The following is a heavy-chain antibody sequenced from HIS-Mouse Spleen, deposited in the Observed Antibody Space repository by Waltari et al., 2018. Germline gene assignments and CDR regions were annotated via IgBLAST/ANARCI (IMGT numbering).Heavy chain of an antibody. J-gene: IGHJ2*01. CDR2: IYYSGRT. V-gene: IGHV4-39*07. Sequence: QLQLQESGPGLVKPSETLSLTCTVSGGSISSSSYYWGWIRQPPGKGLEWIGSIYYSGRTYDNPALKSRVTISVETSKNQFARKLSSVTAADTAVYYCAREIPYSSSWYDWYFDLWGRGTLVTVSS. CDR1: GGSISSSSYY. CDR3: AREIPYSSSWYDWYFDL. D-gene: IGHD6-13*01.